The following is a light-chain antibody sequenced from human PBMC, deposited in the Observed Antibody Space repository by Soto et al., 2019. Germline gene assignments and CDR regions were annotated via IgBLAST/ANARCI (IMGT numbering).Light chain of an antibody. CDR2: DVS. V-gene: IGLV2-14*01. CDR3: SSYTSSSTVV. Sequence: QSALPQPASVSGSPGQSITLSCTGTSSGVGGYNYVSWYQQHPGKAPKLMIYDVSNRPAGVSNRFSGSKSGNTASLTISGLQAEDEGDYYCSSYTSSSTVVFGGGTKVTVL. CDR1: SSGVGGYNY. J-gene: IGLJ2*01.